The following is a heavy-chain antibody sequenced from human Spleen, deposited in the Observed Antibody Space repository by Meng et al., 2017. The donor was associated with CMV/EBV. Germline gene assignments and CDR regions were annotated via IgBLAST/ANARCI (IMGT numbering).Heavy chain of an antibody. Sequence: SETLSLTCTVSGGSISSSSYYWGWIRQPPGKGLEWSGSIYYSGSTYNHPSLKSRVTISVDTSKNQFSLKLSSVTAADTAVYYCARLEQLGLGFDYWGQGTLITVSS. CDR1: GGSISSSSYY. CDR3: ARLEQLGLGFDY. D-gene: IGHD6-6*01. CDR2: IYYSGST. V-gene: IGHV4-39*01. J-gene: IGHJ4*02.